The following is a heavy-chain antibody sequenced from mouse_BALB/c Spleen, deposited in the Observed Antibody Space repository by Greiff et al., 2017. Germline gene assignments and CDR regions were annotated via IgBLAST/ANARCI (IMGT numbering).Heavy chain of an antibody. J-gene: IGHJ3*01. V-gene: IGHV5-6-4*01. CDR3: TREDYRYDGFAY. Sequence: DVMLVESGGGLVKPGGSLKLSCAASGFTFSSYTMSWVRQTPEKRLEWVATISSGGSYTYYPDSVKGRFTISRDNAKNTLYLQMSSLKSEDTAMYYCTREDYRYDGFAYWGQGTLVTVSA. D-gene: IGHD2-14*01. CDR1: GFTFSSYT. CDR2: ISSGGSYT.